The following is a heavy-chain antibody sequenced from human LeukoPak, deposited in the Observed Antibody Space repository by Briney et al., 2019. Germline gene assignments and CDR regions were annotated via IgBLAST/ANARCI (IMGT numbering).Heavy chain of an antibody. J-gene: IGHJ4*02. CDR1: GFTFSHYW. Sequence: GGSLRLSCAASGFTFSHYWMSWVRRTPGKGLEWVANINGDGSEKNYVDSVKGRFTMSRDNARNSMYLQMNNLRVEDTAVYYCARDSRWIQFDYWGQGTVVTVSS. CDR2: INGDGSEK. V-gene: IGHV3-7*01. CDR3: ARDSRWIQFDY. D-gene: IGHD5-18*01.